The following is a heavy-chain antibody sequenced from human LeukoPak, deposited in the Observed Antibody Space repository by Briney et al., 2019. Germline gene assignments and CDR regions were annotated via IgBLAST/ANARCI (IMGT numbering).Heavy chain of an antibody. CDR2: IWFDGSYI. V-gene: IGHV3-33*01. D-gene: IGHD1-26*01. J-gene: IGHJ4*02. CDR1: GFTFSGYG. CDR3: ARDRWELPLDY. Sequence: GGSLRLSCAASGFTFSGYGMHWLRQAPGKGLEWVAVIWFDGSYIFYADSVKGRFTISRDNSKNTLYLQMNSLGAEDTAVYYCARDRWELPLDYWGQGTLVTVSS.